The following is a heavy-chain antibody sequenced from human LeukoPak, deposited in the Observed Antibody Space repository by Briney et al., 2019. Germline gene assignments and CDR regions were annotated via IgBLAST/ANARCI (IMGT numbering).Heavy chain of an antibody. Sequence: PGGSLRLSCAASGFTFSNYFMNWVRQAPGKGLEWVSYISSSSNIIYYADSVKGRFIISRDNAKNSLFLQMNSLRDEETAVYYCAREGFYGSGRGADFDYWGQGTLVTVSS. CDR3: AREGFYGSGRGADFDY. D-gene: IGHD3-10*01. CDR2: ISSSSNII. J-gene: IGHJ4*02. CDR1: GFTFSNYF. V-gene: IGHV3-48*02.